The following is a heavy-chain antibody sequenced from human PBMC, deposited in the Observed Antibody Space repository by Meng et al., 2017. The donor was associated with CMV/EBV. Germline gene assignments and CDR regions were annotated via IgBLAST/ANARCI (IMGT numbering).Heavy chain of an antibody. CDR1: GYTFTGYY. Sequence: ASVKVSCKASGYTFTGYYMHWVRQAPGQGLEWMGWINPNSGGTNYAQKFQGRVTMTGDTSISTAYMELSRLRSDDTAVYYCARVIAAAGTRTPGYYGMDVWGQGTTVTVSS. V-gene: IGHV1-2*02. CDR3: ARVIAAAGTRTPGYYGMDV. D-gene: IGHD6-13*01. J-gene: IGHJ6*02. CDR2: INPNSGGT.